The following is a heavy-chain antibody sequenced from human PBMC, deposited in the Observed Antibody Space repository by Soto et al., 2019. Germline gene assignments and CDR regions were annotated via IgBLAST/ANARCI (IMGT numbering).Heavy chain of an antibody. CDR2: INHSGST. V-gene: IGHV4-34*01. CDR1: GGSFSGDY. CDR3: AREIRRYSSSSGLDY. Sequence: QVQLQQWGAGLLKPSETLSLTCAVYGGSFSGDYWSWIRQPPGKGLEWIGEINHSGSTNYNPSLRSRGTISVDTSKNQFSLKLRSVTAADTAVYYCAREIRRYSSSSGLDYWGQGTLVTVSS. J-gene: IGHJ4*02. D-gene: IGHD6-6*01.